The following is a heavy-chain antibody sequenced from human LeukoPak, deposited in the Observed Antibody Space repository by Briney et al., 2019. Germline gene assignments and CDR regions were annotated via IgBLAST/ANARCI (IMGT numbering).Heavy chain of an antibody. CDR2: IKQDGSDK. J-gene: IGHJ4*02. V-gene: IGHV3-7*01. D-gene: IGHD4-11*01. CDR1: GFTFSDYW. Sequence: GGSLRLSCAASGFTFSDYWMSWFRQAPGKGLEWVANIKQDGSDKYYVDSVKGRFTISRDNAKNSLYLQMNSLRAEDTAVYYCARDYSDYWGQGILVTVSS. CDR3: ARDYSDY.